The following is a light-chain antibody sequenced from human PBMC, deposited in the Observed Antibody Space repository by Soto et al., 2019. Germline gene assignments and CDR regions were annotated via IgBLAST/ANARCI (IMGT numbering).Light chain of an antibody. CDR1: ERVSKY. CDR2: EAS. Sequence: EVVLTQSPATLSVSPGERAILSCRASERVSKYLAWYQQKPGRAPRLLIYEASARATGIPSRFSGSGSGTEFTLTIDSLQSEDFAVYYCHQYNDWRTFGQGTKVDIK. J-gene: IGKJ1*01. V-gene: IGKV3-15*01. CDR3: HQYNDWRT.